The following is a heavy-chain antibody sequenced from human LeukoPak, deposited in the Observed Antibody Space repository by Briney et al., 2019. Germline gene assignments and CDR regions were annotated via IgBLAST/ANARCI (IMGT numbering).Heavy chain of an antibody. D-gene: IGHD1-20*01. V-gene: IGHV3-74*01. CDR3: ARGGDLYNWNDVGAWGWFDS. Sequence: PGGSLRLSCAVPGFTVSTYWMDWVRQAPGKGLVWVSRIKSDGTSTSYADSVKGRFTISRENAKNMLYLQMNSLRPEDTAVYYCARGGDLYNWNDVGAWGWFDSWGQGILVTVSS. CDR1: GFTVSTYW. CDR2: IKSDGTST. J-gene: IGHJ5*01.